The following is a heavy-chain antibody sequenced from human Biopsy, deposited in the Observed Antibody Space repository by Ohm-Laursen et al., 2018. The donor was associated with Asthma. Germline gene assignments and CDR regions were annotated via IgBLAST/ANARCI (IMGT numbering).Heavy chain of an antibody. J-gene: IGHJ4*02. CDR3: ARDSYSSGLYDDFDY. D-gene: IGHD6-19*01. CDR1: GFTFSDYY. V-gene: IGHV3-11*01. Sequence: GSLRLSCTASGFTFSDYYMSWIRQAPGKGLEWISYINGKSNSIEYADSVKGRFTISRDNAKNSLYLQMNSLRAEDTAVYYCARDSYSSGLYDDFDYWGQGTLVTVSS. CDR2: INGKSNSI.